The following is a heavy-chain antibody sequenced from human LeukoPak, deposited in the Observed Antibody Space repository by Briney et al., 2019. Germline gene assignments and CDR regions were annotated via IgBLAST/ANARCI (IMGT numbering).Heavy chain of an antibody. J-gene: IGHJ5*02. D-gene: IGHD1-1*01. CDR3: AKCLTNPGTCFAP. Sequence: AGGSLRLSCAASGFTVGYNYMTWVRQAPGKGLEWVAAIYNSGSTYYADSVKGRFTISRDNSKNTLYLQMSSLRAEDTAVYYCAKCLTNPGTCFAPGAQEPLVTVSP. V-gene: IGHV3-53*01. CDR1: GFTVGYNY. CDR2: IYNSGST.